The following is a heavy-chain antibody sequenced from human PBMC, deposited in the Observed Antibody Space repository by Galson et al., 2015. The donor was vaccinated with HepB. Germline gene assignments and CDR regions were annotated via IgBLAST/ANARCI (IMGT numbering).Heavy chain of an antibody. CDR3: TGRVDY. Sequence: SLRLSCAASGFTVSSNYMSWVRQAPGKGLEWVSAISGSGGSTYYADSVKGRFTVSRDNSKNMLYLQMNSLRVDDTAIYYCTGRVDYWGRGTLVTVS. D-gene: IGHD3-10*01. CDR1: GFTVSSNY. V-gene: IGHV3-66*01. J-gene: IGHJ4*02. CDR2: ISGSGGST.